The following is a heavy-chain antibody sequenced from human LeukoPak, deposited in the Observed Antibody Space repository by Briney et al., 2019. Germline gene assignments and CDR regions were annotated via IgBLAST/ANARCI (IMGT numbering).Heavy chain of an antibody. D-gene: IGHD5-12*01. CDR1: GGSISSYY. Sequence: SETLSLTCTVSGGSISSYYWSWIRQPPGKGLEWIGYIYYSGSTNYNPSLKSRVTISVDTSKNQFSLKLSSVTAADTAVYYCARDLSGYDVFDYWGRGTLVTVSS. J-gene: IGHJ4*02. V-gene: IGHV4-59*01. CDR3: ARDLSGYDVFDY. CDR2: IYYSGST.